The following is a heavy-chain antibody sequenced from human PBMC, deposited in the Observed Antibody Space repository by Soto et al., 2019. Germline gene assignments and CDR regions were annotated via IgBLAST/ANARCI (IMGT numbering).Heavy chain of an antibody. CDR1: GFTFSSYA. V-gene: IGHV3-23*01. CDR2: ISGSGGST. D-gene: IGHD4-4*01. J-gene: IGHJ3*02. Sequence: GGSLRLSCAASGFTFSSYAMSWVRQAPGKGLEWVSAISGSGGSTYYADSVKGRFTISRDNSKNTLYLQMNSLRAEDTAVYYCAKEYVRLQVGVDAFDIWGQGTMVTVSS. CDR3: AKEYVRLQVGVDAFDI.